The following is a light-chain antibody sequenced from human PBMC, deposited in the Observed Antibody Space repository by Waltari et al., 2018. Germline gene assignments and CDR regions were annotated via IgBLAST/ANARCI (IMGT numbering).Light chain of an antibody. J-gene: IGKJ1*01. CDR1: QSVSRA. V-gene: IGKV3-20*01. Sequence: EIVLTQSPGTLSLSPGERVTLSCRASQSVSRALAWYQQQPGQAPRLLIYTASNRATGIPDRFSGSGSGTDFSLTISRLEPEDFAVYYCQHYVRLPATFGQGTRVEIK. CDR3: QHYVRLPAT. CDR2: TAS.